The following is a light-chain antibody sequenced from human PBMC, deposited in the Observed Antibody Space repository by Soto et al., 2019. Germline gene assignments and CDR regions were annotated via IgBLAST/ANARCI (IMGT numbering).Light chain of an antibody. V-gene: IGKV3-20*01. CDR2: AAS. J-gene: IGKJ1*01. CDR1: QSVSSSY. CDR3: QEYGSSRT. Sequence: ELVLTQSPGTLSLSPGERATLSCRASQSVSSSYLAWYQQKPGQAPRLLIYAASSRATGIPDRFTGSGSGTDFPLTISRLEPEDVSMYYCQEYGSSRTFGQGTKVEFK.